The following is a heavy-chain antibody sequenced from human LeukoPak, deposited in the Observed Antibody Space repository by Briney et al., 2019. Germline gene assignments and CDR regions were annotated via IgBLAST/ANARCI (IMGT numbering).Heavy chain of an antibody. CDR2: ITSNINTI. CDR3: VLGGYDSRYLGFDY. D-gene: IGHD3-22*01. CDR1: GFTFSTYN. Sequence: GGSLRLSCAASGFTFSTYNMNWVRQAPGKGLEWLAYITSNINTIYYADSVQGRFTISRDNAKNSLYLQMNSLRAEDTAVYYCVLGGYDSRYLGFDYWGQGTLVTVSS. J-gene: IGHJ4*02. V-gene: IGHV3-48*04.